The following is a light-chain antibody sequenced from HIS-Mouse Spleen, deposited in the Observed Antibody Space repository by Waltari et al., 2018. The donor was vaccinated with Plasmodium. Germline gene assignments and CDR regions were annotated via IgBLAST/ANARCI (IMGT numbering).Light chain of an antibody. CDR2: EVS. V-gene: IGLV2-8*01. J-gene: IGLJ2*01. Sequence: QSALTQPPSASGSPGQSVTISCTGTSSAVGGYTYVSWYQQHPGKAPKLMIYEVSKRPSGVPDRCSGSKSGNTASLTVSGLQAEDEADYYCSSYAGSNNLVFGGGTKLTVL. CDR1: SSAVGGYTY. CDR3: SSYAGSNNLV.